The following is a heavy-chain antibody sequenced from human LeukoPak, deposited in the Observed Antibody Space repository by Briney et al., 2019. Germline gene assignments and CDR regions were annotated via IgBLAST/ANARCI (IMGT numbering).Heavy chain of an antibody. CDR1: GDSISGSRYY. CDR2: IYYSGTT. J-gene: IGHJ4*01. V-gene: IGHV4-39*07. Sequence: SETLSLTCTVSGDSISGSRYYWDWIRQPPGKGLEWIGTIYYSGTTYYNPSLKSRVTMSVDTSKNQFSLKLTSVTAADTAVYYCATVSSGSYSRIEYWGQGTLVSVSS. D-gene: IGHD3-22*01. CDR3: ATVSSGSYSRIEY.